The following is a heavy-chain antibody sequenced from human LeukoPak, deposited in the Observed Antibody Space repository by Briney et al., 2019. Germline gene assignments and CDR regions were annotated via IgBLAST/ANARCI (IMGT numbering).Heavy chain of an antibody. J-gene: IGHJ6*03. CDR3: ARELSGYESRVGYYYMDV. Sequence: SVKVSCKASGGTFSSYAMSWVRQAPGRGLEWMGGIIPIFGTANYAQKFQGRVTITADESTSTAYMELSSLRSEDTAVYYCARELSGYESRVGYYYMDVWGKGTTVTVSS. CDR2: IIPIFGTA. CDR1: GGTFSSYA. D-gene: IGHD5-12*01. V-gene: IGHV1-69*13.